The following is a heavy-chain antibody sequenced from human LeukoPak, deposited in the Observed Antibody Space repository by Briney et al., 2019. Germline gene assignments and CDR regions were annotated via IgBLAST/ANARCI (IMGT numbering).Heavy chain of an antibody. D-gene: IGHD2-21*02. CDR3: VRGRLLRSTKYFDY. CDR1: GFPVNKYE. V-gene: IGHV3-48*03. CDR2: IDAGATST. J-gene: IGHJ4*02. Sequence: QPGGSLRLSCAASGFPVNKYEMHWVRQAPGKGLEWASYIDAGATSTNYADSVWGRFTLSRDNAQNSVHLQMNSLRDEDTAVYYCVRGRLLRSTKYFDYWGQGALVTVSS.